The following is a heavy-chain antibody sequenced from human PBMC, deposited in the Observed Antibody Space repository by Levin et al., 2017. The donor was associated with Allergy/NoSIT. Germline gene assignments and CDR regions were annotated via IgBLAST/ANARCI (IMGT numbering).Heavy chain of an antibody. V-gene: IGHV4-30-4*01. CDR1: GGSISSGDYY. D-gene: IGHD2-2*01. Sequence: SETLSLTCTVSGGSISSGDYYWSWIRQPPGKGLEWIGYIYYSGSTYYNPSLKSRVTISVDTSKNQFSLKLSSVTAADTAVYYCARDPVPAARRNLGAIYEPWGQGTLVTVSS. CDR3: ARDPVPAARRNLGAIYEP. J-gene: IGHJ5*02. CDR2: IYYSGST.